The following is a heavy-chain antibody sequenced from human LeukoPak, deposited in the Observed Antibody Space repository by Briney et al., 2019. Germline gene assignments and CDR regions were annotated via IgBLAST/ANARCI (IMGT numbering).Heavy chain of an antibody. J-gene: IGHJ4*02. CDR1: GFTFSSYN. V-gene: IGHV3-21*01. CDR2: IGSSSSYR. Sequence: GGSLRLSCAASGFTFSSYNMNWVRQAPGQGLEWVSSIGSSSSYRYYADSVRGRFTISRDNAKNSLYLQMNSLRAEDAAVYYCARDFYYDSSGYWGQGTLVTVSS. CDR3: ARDFYYDSSGY. D-gene: IGHD3-22*01.